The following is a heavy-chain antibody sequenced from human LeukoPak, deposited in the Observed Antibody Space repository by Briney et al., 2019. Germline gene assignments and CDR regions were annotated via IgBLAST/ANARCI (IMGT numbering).Heavy chain of an antibody. Sequence: PSQTLSLTCTVSGGSISSGDYYWSWIRQPPGKGLEWIGYIYYSGSTYYNPSLKSRVTISVDTSKNQFFLKLSSVTAADTAVYYCARDAYYYDSSGYSPYFDYWGQGTLVTVSS. D-gene: IGHD3-22*01. V-gene: IGHV4-30-4*08. J-gene: IGHJ4*02. CDR1: GGSISSGDYY. CDR2: IYYSGST. CDR3: ARDAYYYDSSGYSPYFDY.